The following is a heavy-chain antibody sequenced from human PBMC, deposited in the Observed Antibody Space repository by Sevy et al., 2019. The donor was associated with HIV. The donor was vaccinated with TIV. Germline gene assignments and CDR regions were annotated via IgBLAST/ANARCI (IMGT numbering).Heavy chain of an antibody. CDR2: IYHSGST. Sequence: SETMSLTCAVSGGSISSSNWWSWVRQPPGKGLERIGEIYHSGSTNYNASLKSRVTISGDKSKNQFSLKLSSVTAADTAVYYCARGVLVVLVAATNYWYFDLWGRGTLVTVSS. D-gene: IGHD2-15*01. J-gene: IGHJ2*01. CDR1: GGSISSSNW. V-gene: IGHV4-4*02. CDR3: ARGVLVVLVAATNYWYFDL.